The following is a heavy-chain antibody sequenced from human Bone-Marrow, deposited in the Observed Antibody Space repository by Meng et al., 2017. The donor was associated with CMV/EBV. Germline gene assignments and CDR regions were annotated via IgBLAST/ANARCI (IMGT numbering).Heavy chain of an antibody. CDR2: INPNNAVT. D-gene: IGHD3-3*01. CDR3: ARGRHTIWFDP. J-gene: IGHJ5*02. CDR1: GYTFSGYY. Sequence: ASVKVSCKASGYTFSGYYIHWVRQAPGQGLEWMGWINPNNAVTNYAQKFQGRVTMTRDTSIRTVYMELARLTSDDTAVYYCARGRHTIWFDPWGQGTLVTVSS. V-gene: IGHV1-2*02.